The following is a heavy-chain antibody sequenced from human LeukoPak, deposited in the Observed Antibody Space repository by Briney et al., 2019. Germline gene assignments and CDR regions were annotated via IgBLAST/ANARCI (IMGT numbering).Heavy chain of an antibody. CDR2: IKSKTDGGTT. Sequence: PGGSLRLSCAASGFTFSNAWMSWVRQAPGMGLEWAGRIKSKTDGGTTDYAAPVKGRFTISRDDSKNTLYLQMNSLKTEDTAVYYCTTGPAVVVPAAIDYWGQGTLVTVSS. V-gene: IGHV3-15*01. CDR3: TTGPAVVVPAAIDY. J-gene: IGHJ4*02. D-gene: IGHD2-2*01. CDR1: GFTFSNAW.